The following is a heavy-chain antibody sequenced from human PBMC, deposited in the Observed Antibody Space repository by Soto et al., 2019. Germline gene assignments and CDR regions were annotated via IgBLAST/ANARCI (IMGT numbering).Heavy chain of an antibody. CDR1: GFTFSSYG. D-gene: IGHD6-13*01. J-gene: IGHJ5*02. Sequence: QVQLVESGGGVVQPGRSLRLSCAASGFTFSSYGMHWVRQAPGKGLEWVAVISYDGSNKYYADSVKGRFTISRDNSKNTLYLQMNSLRAEDTAVYYCAKDGAAAGTGWFGPWGQGTLVTVSS. CDR2: ISYDGSNK. V-gene: IGHV3-30*18. CDR3: AKDGAAAGTGWFGP.